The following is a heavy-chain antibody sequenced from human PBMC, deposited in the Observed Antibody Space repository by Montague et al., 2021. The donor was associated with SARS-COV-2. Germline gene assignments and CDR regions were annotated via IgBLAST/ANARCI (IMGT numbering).Heavy chain of an antibody. Sequence: SLRLSCSASGFTFSSYDMHWVRQATGKGLEWVSAIGTASDTYYSXSAKGRLTTITGNANNSSYHQLNSLRDGDTTAYYCARAVMHTRIAAAGTPYYYYYKDDWGKGTPVTVPS. V-gene: IGHV3-13*04. CDR2: IGTASDT. CDR1: GFTFSSYD. D-gene: IGHD6-13*01. J-gene: IGHJ6*03. CDR3: ARAVMHTRIAAAGTPYYYYYKDD.